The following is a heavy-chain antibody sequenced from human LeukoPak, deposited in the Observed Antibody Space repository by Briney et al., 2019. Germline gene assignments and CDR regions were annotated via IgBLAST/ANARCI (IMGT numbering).Heavy chain of an antibody. CDR1: GGSINGHY. V-gene: IGHV4-59*08. Sequence: PSETLSLTCTISGGSINGHYWSWMRQPPGKRLEWIGDINYKGSTKYNPSLKSRVTISVDTSKNHLSLNLTSVLAADTAIYYCARRDTGWNYCDYWGQGILATVSS. CDR2: INYKGST. D-gene: IGHD6-19*01. J-gene: IGHJ4*02. CDR3: ARRDTGWNYCDY.